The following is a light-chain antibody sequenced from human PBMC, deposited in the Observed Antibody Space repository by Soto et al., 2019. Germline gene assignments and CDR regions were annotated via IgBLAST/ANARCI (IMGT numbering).Light chain of an antibody. Sequence: QSVLTQPPSVSGAPGQRVTISCTGRSSNIGAGYNVHWYEQHPGTAPKLLIYGNSNRPSGVPDRFSGSKSGTSASLAITGLQAEDEADYDCQSYDSSLSGWVFGGGTKLTVL. J-gene: IGLJ3*02. CDR3: QSYDSSLSGWV. CDR2: GNS. CDR1: SSNIGAGYN. V-gene: IGLV1-40*01.